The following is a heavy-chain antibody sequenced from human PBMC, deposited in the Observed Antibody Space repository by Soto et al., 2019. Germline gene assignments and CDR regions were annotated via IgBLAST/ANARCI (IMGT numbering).Heavy chain of an antibody. Sequence: ASVKVSCKASGYGFTTYVITWVRQAPGQGLEWMGWISPNSGNTNYAQKLQGRVTMTTEISTSTVYMELRSLRSDDTAVYYCARRPPFSYGDFVTYYFDYWGQGTLVTVSS. D-gene: IGHD4-17*01. CDR2: ISPNSGNT. V-gene: IGHV1-18*01. CDR1: GYGFTTYV. CDR3: ARRPPFSYGDFVTYYFDY. J-gene: IGHJ4*02.